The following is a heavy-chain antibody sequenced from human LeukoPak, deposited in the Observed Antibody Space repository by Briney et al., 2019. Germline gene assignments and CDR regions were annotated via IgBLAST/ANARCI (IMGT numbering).Heavy chain of an antibody. CDR2: IRYDGSDK. D-gene: IGHD1-26*01. CDR3: AKDAWEVGATSEIDY. Sequence: PGGSLRLSCATSGFIFSSYGIHWVRQAPGKGLEWVAFIRYDGSDKCYADSVKGRFTISRDNSKNKVYLQMNSLRAEDTAVYYCAKDAWEVGATSEIDYWGQGTLVTVSS. CDR1: GFIFSSYG. J-gene: IGHJ4*02. V-gene: IGHV3-30*02.